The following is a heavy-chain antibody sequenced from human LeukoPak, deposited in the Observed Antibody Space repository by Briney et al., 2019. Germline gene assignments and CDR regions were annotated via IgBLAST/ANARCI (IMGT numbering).Heavy chain of an antibody. D-gene: IGHD2-21*01. V-gene: IGHV3-23*01. CDR1: GFPFSSYA. J-gene: IGHJ3*02. CDR2: ISASGGST. CDR3: AKAYCGGDCYSAPHDAFDM. Sequence: GGSLRLSFAASGFPFSSYAMSWVRQAPVKGLEWVSGISASGGSTYYADSVKGRFTISRDNSKDTLYLQMNTLRAEDTAVYYCAKAYCGGDCYSAPHDAFDMWGQGTLVTVSS.